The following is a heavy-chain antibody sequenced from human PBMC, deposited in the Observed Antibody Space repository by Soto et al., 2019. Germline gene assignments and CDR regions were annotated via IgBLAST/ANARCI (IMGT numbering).Heavy chain of an antibody. Sequence: GGSLRLSCITSRVTFGDDAMSWFRQAPGKGLEWVGFIRSKAYGGTIEYAASVKGRFTISRDDSKSIAYLQMNSLKTEDTAVYYCTRATKSPGGYYDILTGYAPWAQGT. D-gene: IGHD3-9*01. V-gene: IGHV3-49*03. CDR3: TRATKSPGGYYDILTGYAP. CDR1: RVTFGDDA. CDR2: IRSKAYGGTI. J-gene: IGHJ5*02.